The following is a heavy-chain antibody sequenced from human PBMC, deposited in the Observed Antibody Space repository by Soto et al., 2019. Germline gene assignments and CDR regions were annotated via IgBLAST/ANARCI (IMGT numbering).Heavy chain of an antibody. D-gene: IGHD6-13*01. V-gene: IGHV3-30-3*01. J-gene: IGHJ6*02. CDR3: ARGSYSSSGVGMDV. Sequence: QVQLVESGGAVVQPGRSLRLSCAASGFTFSNSAMHWVRQAPGKGLEWVAVLSYDGSNKYHADSVKGRFTISRDNSKNTLYLQMNSLRVEDTAVYYCARGSYSSSGVGMDVWGQGTTVTVSS. CDR2: LSYDGSNK. CDR1: GFTFSNSA.